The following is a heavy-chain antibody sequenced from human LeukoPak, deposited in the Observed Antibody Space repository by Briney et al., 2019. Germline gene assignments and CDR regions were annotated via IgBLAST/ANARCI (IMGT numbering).Heavy chain of an antibody. V-gene: IGHV3-23*01. CDR2: ISGSGGST. CDR1: GFTFSNYA. Sequence: GGSLRLSCAASGFTFSNYAMTWVRQAPGKGLEWVSAISGSGGSTYYADSVEGRFTISRDNAKNTLFLQMNSLRAEDTAVYYCARDAYGRFDPWGQGTLVTVSS. D-gene: IGHD3-10*01. J-gene: IGHJ5*02. CDR3: ARDAYGRFDP.